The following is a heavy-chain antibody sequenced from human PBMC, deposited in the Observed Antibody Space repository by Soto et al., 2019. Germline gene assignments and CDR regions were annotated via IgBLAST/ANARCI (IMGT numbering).Heavy chain of an antibody. CDR1: GFTFSSYG. J-gene: IGHJ4*02. CDR3: ARDAQPIYSSGGGYCSGGSCYFERQLPLDY. Sequence: GGSLRLSCAASGFTFSSYGMHWVRQAPGKGLEWVAVIWYDGSNKYYADSVKGRFTISRDNSKNTLYLQMNSLRAEDTAVYYCARDAQPIYSSGGGYCSGGSCYFERQLPLDYWGQGTLVTVSS. D-gene: IGHD2-15*01. V-gene: IGHV3-33*01. CDR2: IWYDGSNK.